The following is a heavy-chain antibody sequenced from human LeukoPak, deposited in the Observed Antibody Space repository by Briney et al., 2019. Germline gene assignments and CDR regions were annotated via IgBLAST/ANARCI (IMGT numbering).Heavy chain of an antibody. CDR2: IWHDGSHK. CDR3: ARDDIVVVPAARYYYYYYGMDV. D-gene: IGHD2-2*01. Sequence: GGSLRLSCAASGFTFSTYGMHWVRQAPGKGLEWVTVIWHDGSHKDYADSVKGRFTISRDNSENTLYLQMNSLRAEDTAVYYCARDDIVVVPAARYYYYYYGMDVWGQGTTVTVSS. CDR1: GFTFSTYG. J-gene: IGHJ6*02. V-gene: IGHV3-33*01.